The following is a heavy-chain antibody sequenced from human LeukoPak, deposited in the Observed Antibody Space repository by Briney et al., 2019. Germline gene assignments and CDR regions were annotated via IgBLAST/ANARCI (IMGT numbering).Heavy chain of an antibody. J-gene: IGHJ4*02. Sequence: SETLSLTCTVSGGSISSGSYYWSWIRQPAGKGLEWIGRIYTSGSTNYNPSLKSRVTISVDTSKNQFSLKLSSVTAADTAVYYCARAIPYYGSGSSFDYWGQGTLVTVSS. V-gene: IGHV4-61*02. CDR2: IYTSGST. D-gene: IGHD3-10*01. CDR3: ARAIPYYGSGSSFDY. CDR1: GGSISSGSYY.